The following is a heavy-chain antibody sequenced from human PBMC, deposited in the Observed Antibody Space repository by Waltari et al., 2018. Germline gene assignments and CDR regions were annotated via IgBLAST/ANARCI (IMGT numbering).Heavy chain of an antibody. J-gene: IGHJ6*02. CDR1: GFTFSSYW. D-gene: IGHD6-19*01. Sequence: EVQLVESGGGLVQPGGSLRLSCAASGFTFSSYWMSWVRQAPGKGLEWVANIKQDGSEKYYVDSVKGRFTSSRDNAKNSLDLQMNSLKTEDTAVYYCTGTAWLIAGLDVWGQGTTVTVSS. V-gene: IGHV3-7*03. CDR2: IKQDGSEK. CDR3: TGTAWLIAGLDV.